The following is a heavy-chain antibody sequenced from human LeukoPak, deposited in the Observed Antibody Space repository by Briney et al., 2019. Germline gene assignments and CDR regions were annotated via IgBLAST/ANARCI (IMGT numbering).Heavy chain of an antibody. V-gene: IGHV3-9*03. Sequence: GGSLRLSCAASGFTFDTYNFNWVRQAPGKGLEWVSGISWNSGSIGYADSVKGRFTISRDNTKNSLYLQMNSLRAEDMALYYCAKDLLAYCGGDCSTPEPYFDYWGQGTLVTVSS. D-gene: IGHD2-21*02. CDR3: AKDLLAYCGGDCSTPEPYFDY. CDR1: GFTFDTYN. CDR2: ISWNSGSI. J-gene: IGHJ4*02.